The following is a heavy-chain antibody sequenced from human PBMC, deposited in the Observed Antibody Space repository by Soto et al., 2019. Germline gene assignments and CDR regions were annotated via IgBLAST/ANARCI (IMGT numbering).Heavy chain of an antibody. D-gene: IGHD2-2*01. V-gene: IGHV3-11*06. Sequence: PGGSLRLSCAASGFTFSDYYMSWIRQAPGKGLEWVSYISSSSSYTNYADSVKGRFTISRDNAKNSLYLQMNSLRAADTAVYYCARTRLYCSSTSCYFFDYWGQGTLVTVSS. J-gene: IGHJ4*02. CDR1: GFTFSDYY. CDR2: ISSSSSYT. CDR3: ARTRLYCSSTSCYFFDY.